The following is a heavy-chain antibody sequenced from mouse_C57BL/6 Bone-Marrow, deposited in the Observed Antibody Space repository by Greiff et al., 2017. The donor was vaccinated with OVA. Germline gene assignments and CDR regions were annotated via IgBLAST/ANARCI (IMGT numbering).Heavy chain of an antibody. CDR1: GYTFTSYW. Sequence: VQLQQPGAELVKPGASVKLSCKASGYTFTSYWMHWVKQRPGQGLEWIGMIYPDSGSTNYNEKFKSKATLTEDKSSSTAYMQLSSLTSEDSAVYYCAGSNYYGGSYSAIDYWGQGTTLTVAS. CDR3: AGSNYYGGSYSAIDY. V-gene: IGHV1-64*01. J-gene: IGHJ2*01. D-gene: IGHD1-1*01. CDR2: IYPDSGST.